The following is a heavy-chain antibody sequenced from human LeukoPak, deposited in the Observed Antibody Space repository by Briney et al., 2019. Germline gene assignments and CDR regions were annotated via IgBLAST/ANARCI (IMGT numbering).Heavy chain of an antibody. CDR2: IYPGDSDT. CDR3: ARRAYDSSGYYYIYYFDY. Sequence: GESLKISCKASGYSFTNYWIGWVRQMPGKGLEWMGIIYPGDSDTRYSPSFQGQVTISADKSISTAYLQWSSLKASDTAMYYCARRAYDSSGYYYIYYFDYWGQGTLVTVSS. D-gene: IGHD3-22*01. J-gene: IGHJ4*02. V-gene: IGHV5-51*01. CDR1: GYSFTNYW.